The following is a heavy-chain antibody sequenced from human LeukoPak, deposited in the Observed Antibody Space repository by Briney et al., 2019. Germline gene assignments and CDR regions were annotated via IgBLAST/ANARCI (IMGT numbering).Heavy chain of an antibody. CDR2: IYLSGST. CDR3: ASTGYCIGGSCYSNYFDH. J-gene: IGHJ4*02. V-gene: IGHV4-59*08. D-gene: IGHD2-15*01. Sequence: SETLSLTCTVSGVSITSFYWSWIRQPPGKGLEWIGYIYLSGSTNYNPSLKSRVTVSLDTTKNQVSLKLSSVSAADTAVYYCASTGYCIGGSCYSNYFDHWGQGTLVTVSS. CDR1: GVSITSFY.